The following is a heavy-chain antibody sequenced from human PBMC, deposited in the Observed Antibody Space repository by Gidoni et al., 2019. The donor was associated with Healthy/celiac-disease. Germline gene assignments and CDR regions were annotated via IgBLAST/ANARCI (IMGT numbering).Heavy chain of an antibody. D-gene: IGHD6-19*01. V-gene: IGHV3-7*04. CDR1: GCPFSSYW. CDR3: ARLAVAGTPRPGVIDY. J-gene: IGHJ4*02. Sequence: EVQLVESGGGLVQPGESLRLSCDASGCPFSSYWMSWVRQAPGKGLEWVANIKQDGSEKYYVDSVKGRFTISRDNATNSLYLQMNSLRAEDTAVYYCARLAVAGTPRPGVIDYWGQGTLVTVSS. CDR2: IKQDGSEK.